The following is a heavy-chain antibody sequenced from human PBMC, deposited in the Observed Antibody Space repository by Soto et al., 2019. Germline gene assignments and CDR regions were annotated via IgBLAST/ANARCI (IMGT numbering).Heavy chain of an antibody. Sequence: QITLKESGPTLVKPTQTLTLTCSFSGFSLSTSGVGVAWIRQPPEKALEWLAVIYWDDDKRYNPSLKSRLAITKDTSKNQAVLTMTNLDPVDTATYYSAHSCSGGGCYPNYYYGMDVWGQGTTVTVSS. J-gene: IGHJ6*02. V-gene: IGHV2-5*02. CDR1: GFSLSTSGVG. CDR3: AHSCSGGGCYPNYYYGMDV. D-gene: IGHD2-15*01. CDR2: IYWDDDK.